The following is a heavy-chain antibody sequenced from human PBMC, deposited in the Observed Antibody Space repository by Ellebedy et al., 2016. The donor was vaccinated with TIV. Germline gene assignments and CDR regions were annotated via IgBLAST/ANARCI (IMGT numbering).Heavy chain of an antibody. D-gene: IGHD5-18*01. J-gene: IGHJ6*02. CDR1: GFSLSTSGVG. V-gene: IGHV2-5*02. Sequence: SGPTLVKPTQTLTLTCTFSGFSLSTSGVGVGWIRQPPGKALEWLALIYWDDDKRYSPSLKNRLTIPKDTSKNQVVLTMTNMDPVDTATYYCARMRTAMVPSRGYYYYGMDVWGQGTTVTVSS. CDR2: IYWDDDK. CDR3: ARMRTAMVPSRGYYYYGMDV.